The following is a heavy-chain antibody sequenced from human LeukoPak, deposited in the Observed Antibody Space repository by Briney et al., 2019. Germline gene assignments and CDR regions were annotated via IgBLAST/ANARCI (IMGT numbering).Heavy chain of an antibody. D-gene: IGHD6-13*01. J-gene: IGHJ4*02. CDR1: GGSISSSSYY. CDR3: ASFPGEQQLNY. Sequence: PSETLSLTCTVSGGSISSSSYYWGWIRQPPGKGLERIGSIYYSGSTYYNPSLKSRVTISVDTSKNQFSLKLSSVTAADTAVYYCASFPGEQQLNYWGQGTLVTVSS. V-gene: IGHV4-39*01. CDR2: IYYSGST.